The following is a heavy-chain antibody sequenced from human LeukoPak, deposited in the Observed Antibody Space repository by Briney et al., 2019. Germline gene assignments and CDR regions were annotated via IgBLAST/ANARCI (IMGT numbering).Heavy chain of an antibody. D-gene: IGHD3-22*01. CDR3: ARAHQNYYDSSGLDY. CDR1: GYTFTKYG. J-gene: IGHJ4*02. CDR2: INPNSGGT. Sequence: GASVKVPCKASGYTFTKYGINWVRQAPGQGLEWMGWINPNSGGTNYAQKFQGRVTMTRDTSISTAYMELSRLRSDDTAVYYCARAHQNYYDSSGLDYWGREPWSPSPQ. V-gene: IGHV1-2*02.